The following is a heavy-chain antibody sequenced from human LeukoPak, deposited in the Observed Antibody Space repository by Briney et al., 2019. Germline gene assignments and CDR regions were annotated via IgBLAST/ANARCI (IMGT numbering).Heavy chain of an antibody. Sequence: GGSLRLSCAASGFTFSSYGMSWVRQAPGKGLEWVSAISGSGGNTYYADSVKGRFTISRDNSKNTLYLQMNSLRAEDTAVYYCAKDDRWLQFCCWGQGTLVTVSA. CDR2: ISGSGGNT. J-gene: IGHJ4*02. D-gene: IGHD5-24*01. CDR3: AKDDRWLQFCC. V-gene: IGHV3-23*01. CDR1: GFTFSSYG.